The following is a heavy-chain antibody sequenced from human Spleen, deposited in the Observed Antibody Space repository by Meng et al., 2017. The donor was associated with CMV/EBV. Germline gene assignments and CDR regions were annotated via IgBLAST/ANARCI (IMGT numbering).Heavy chain of an antibody. V-gene: IGHV4-30-4*08. CDR2: IYYSGRT. Sequence: GSISSGDYYWSWIRQPPGKGLEWIGYIYYSGRTHYNPPLKSRVTISVDTSKNQFSLKMSSVTAADTAVYYCARDRANLKKYNWLDPWGRGTLVTVSS. CDR3: ARDRANLKKYNWLDP. D-gene: IGHD3-10*01. J-gene: IGHJ5*02. CDR1: GSISSGDYY.